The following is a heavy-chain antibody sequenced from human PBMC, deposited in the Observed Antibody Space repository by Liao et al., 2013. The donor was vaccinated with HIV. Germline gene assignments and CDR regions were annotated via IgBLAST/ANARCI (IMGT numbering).Heavy chain of an antibody. CDR3: ARVQWXPAPNWYSDL. V-gene: IGHV4-61*02. Sequence: QVRLQESGPGLVKPSQTLSLTCTVSGDLIRRDNYYWTWIRQPAGKGLEWIGHIYTGMSSTGTTNYNPSLKSRVSISADTSSNHVSLKLTSVTAADTAVYYCARVQWXPAPNWYSDLWGQGTMVTVSS. CDR1: GDLIRRDNYY. D-gene: IGHD1-7*01. CDR2: IYTGMSSTGTT. J-gene: IGHJ3*01.